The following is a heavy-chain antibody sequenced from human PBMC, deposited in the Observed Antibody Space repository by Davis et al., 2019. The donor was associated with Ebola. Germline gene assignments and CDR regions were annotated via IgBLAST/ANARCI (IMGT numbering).Heavy chain of an antibody. CDR2: IYSVSDGGDT. V-gene: IGHV3-53*01. CDR1: GLTVTSHY. J-gene: IGHJ3*02. Sequence: PGGSLRLSCAASGLTVTSHYMSWVRQAPGKGLEWISSIYSVSDGGDTFYVDSVKGRFTISRDNAKNTLYLQMNSLRAEDTAVYYCARTNVQLEPYDVFDIWGQGTMVTVSS. D-gene: IGHD1-1*01. CDR3: ARTNVQLEPYDVFDI.